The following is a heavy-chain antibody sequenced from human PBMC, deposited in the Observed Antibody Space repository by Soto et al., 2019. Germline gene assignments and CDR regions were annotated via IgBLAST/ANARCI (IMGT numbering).Heavy chain of an antibody. CDR3: AKSLLSMVRGVTPYYYYMDV. Sequence: ESGGGLVQPGGSLRLSCAASGFTFRDYAMNWVRQAPGKGLEWVSGISGSGGSTYHADSVKGRFTISRDNSKNTLHLQMITLRAEDTAVYYCAKSLLSMVRGVTPYYYYMDVWGKGTTVTVSS. V-gene: IGHV3-23*01. J-gene: IGHJ6*03. D-gene: IGHD3-10*01. CDR2: ISGSGGST. CDR1: GFTFRDYA.